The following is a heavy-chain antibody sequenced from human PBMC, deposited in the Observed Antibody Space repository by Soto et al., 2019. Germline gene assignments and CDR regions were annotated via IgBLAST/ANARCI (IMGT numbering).Heavy chain of an antibody. Sequence: SGPTLVNPTQTLTLTCTFSGFSLSTSGMRVSWIRQPPGKALEWLARIDWDDDKFYSTSLKTRLTISKDTSKNQVVLTMTNMDPVDTATYYCERAYSSALFDYWGQGTLVTVSS. CDR2: IDWDDDK. D-gene: IGHD6-25*01. J-gene: IGHJ4*02. CDR1: GFSLSTSGMR. CDR3: ERAYSSALFDY. V-gene: IGHV2-70*04.